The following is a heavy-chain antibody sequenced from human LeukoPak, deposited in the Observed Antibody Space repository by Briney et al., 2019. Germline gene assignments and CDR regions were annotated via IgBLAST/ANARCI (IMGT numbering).Heavy chain of an antibody. CDR1: GGSISTGSYY. V-gene: IGHV4-39*01. Sequence: SETLSLTCTVSGGSISTGSYYWGWIRQPPGKGLEWIGSIYYSGSTYYNPSLKSRVTISVDTSKNQFSLKLSSVTAADTAVYYCAVGITIFGVVKASSFDYWGQGTLVTVSS. CDR2: IYYSGST. J-gene: IGHJ4*02. D-gene: IGHD3-3*01. CDR3: AVGITIFGVVKASSFDY.